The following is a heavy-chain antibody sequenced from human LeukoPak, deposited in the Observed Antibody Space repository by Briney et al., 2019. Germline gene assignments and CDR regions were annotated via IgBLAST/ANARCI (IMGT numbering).Heavy chain of an antibody. CDR3: ARDRPVTGANWFDP. V-gene: IGHV4-34*01. CDR2: INHSGST. J-gene: IGHJ5*02. D-gene: IGHD4-11*01. CDR1: DGSFSGYS. Sequence: PSETLSPTCAVYDGSFSGYSWSWIRQPPGKGLEWIGEINHSGSTNYNPSLKSQVTISLDTSKNQFSLRLSSVTAADTAVYYCARDRPVTGANWFDPWGQGALVTVSS.